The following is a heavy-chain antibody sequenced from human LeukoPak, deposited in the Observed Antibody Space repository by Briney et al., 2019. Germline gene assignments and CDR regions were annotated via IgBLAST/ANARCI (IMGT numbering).Heavy chain of an antibody. CDR3: ARGRAVVAASDSSFDP. Sequence: GGSLRLSCAASGFTFDDYGMSWVRQAPGKGLEWVSGINWNGGSTGYADSVKGRFTISRDNAKNSLYLQMNSLRAEDTAVYYCARGRAVVAASDSSFDPWGQGTLVTVSS. J-gene: IGHJ5*02. CDR1: GFTFDDYG. D-gene: IGHD2-15*01. CDR2: INWNGGST. V-gene: IGHV3-20*04.